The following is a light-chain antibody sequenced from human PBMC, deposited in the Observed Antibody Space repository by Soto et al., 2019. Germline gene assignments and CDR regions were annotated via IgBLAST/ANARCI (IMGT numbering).Light chain of an antibody. J-gene: IGKJ1*01. CDR2: DAS. V-gene: IGKV3-15*01. CDR3: HQYNDWPSGA. Sequence: VMTQSPATLSVSLGEGATLSCRASQSINRNLAWYQQKPGLAPRLLIFDASTRATGVPARFRGTGSGTEFTLTISGLQSEDSALYYCHQYNDWPSGAFGRGTKVDIK. CDR1: QSINRN.